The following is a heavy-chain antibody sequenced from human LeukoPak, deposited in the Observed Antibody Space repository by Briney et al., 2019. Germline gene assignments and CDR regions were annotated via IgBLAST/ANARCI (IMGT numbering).Heavy chain of an antibody. Sequence: PSETLSLTCSVSGGSMTTYYWNWLRQPPGKGLEFIGYVDYSGNTYYNPSLESRVTISVDTSKNQFSLRLNSVTAADTAVYYCARRQSRAQFDYWGQGTLVTVSS. D-gene: IGHD4-11*01. CDR3: ARRQSRAQFDY. CDR2: VDYSGNT. J-gene: IGHJ4*02. CDR1: GGSMTTYY. V-gene: IGHV4-59*01.